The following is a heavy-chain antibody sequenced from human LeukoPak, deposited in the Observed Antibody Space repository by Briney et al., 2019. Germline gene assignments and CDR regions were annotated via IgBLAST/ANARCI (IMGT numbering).Heavy chain of an antibody. V-gene: IGHV4-59*12. D-gene: IGHD3-22*01. CDR3: ARGSLTYYDSSGYYYRAFDI. Sequence: SETLSLTCTVSGGSISSYYWSWIRQPPGQGLEWIGYIYYSASTNYNPSLKSRVTISVDTSKNQFSLKLSSVTAADTAVYYCARGSLTYYDSSGYYYRAFDIWGQGTMVTVSS. J-gene: IGHJ3*02. CDR2: IYYSAST. CDR1: GGSISSYY.